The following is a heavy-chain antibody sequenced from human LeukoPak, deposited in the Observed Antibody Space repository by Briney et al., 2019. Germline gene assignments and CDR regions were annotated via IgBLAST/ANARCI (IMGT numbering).Heavy chain of an antibody. V-gene: IGHV1-69*05. J-gene: IGHJ4*02. CDR1: GGTFSSYA. CDR2: IIPIFGTA. D-gene: IGHD1-20*01. CDR3: ARDGITGISFFDY. Sequence: SVKVSCTASGGTFSSYAISWVRQAPGQGLEWMGGIIPIFGTANYAQKLQGRVTMTTDTSTSTAYMELRSLRSDDTAVYYCARDGITGISFFDYWGQGTLVTVSS.